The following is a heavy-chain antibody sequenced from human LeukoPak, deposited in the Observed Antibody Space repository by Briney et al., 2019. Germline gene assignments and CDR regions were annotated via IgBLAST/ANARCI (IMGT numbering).Heavy chain of an antibody. CDR1: GGSFSGYY. D-gene: IGHD4-23*01. CDR2: INHSGST. V-gene: IGHV4-34*01. J-gene: IGHJ4*02. CDR3: ARLVAYGGNPMCFDY. Sequence: SETLSLTCAVYGGSFSGYYWSWIRQPPGKGLEWIGEINHSGSTNYNPSLKSRVTISVDTSKNQFSLKLSSVTAADTAVYYCARLVAYGGNPMCFDYWGQGTLVTVSS.